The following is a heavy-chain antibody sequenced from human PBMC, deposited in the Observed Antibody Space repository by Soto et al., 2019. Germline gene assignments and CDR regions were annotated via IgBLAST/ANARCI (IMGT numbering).Heavy chain of an antibody. D-gene: IGHD1-26*01. Sequence: QVQLVQSGAEVKKPGSSVKVSCKASGGTFSSYSINWVRQAPGQGLEWMGEIIPIFGTANYAQNFQGRGTITADEPTSTAYMELSSLRYEYTSVYYCARDGGRHSGGIDYWCQGTLVSVSS. CDR1: GGTFSSYS. J-gene: IGHJ4*02. CDR3: ARDGGRHSGGIDY. V-gene: IGHV1-69*01. CDR2: IIPIFGTA.